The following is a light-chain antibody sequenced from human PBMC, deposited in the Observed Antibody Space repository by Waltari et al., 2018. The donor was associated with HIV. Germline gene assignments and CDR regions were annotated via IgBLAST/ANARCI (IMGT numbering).Light chain of an antibody. V-gene: IGLV3-1*01. CDR1: KLGDKY. J-gene: IGLJ2*01. CDR3: QVWDHSTQVV. Sequence: SYELTQSPSVSVFPGQTARITCSGDKLGDKYACWYQQKPGHSPVLVIYQDNQRPSGIAERFAGSNSGNTATLTISGTQPVEEADYYWQVWDHSTQVVVGGGTKVTVL. CDR2: QDN.